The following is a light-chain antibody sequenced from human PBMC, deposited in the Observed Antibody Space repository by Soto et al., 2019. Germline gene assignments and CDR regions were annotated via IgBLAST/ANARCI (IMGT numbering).Light chain of an antibody. Sequence: DIQMTQSPSSLSASVGDRVTITCRARQGINNYLAWYQQKSGKVPKLLIYAASTLQSGVPSRFSGSGSGTDFTLTISSLESEDVATYYCQKYDSAPWTFGQGTKVEIK. V-gene: IGKV1-27*01. J-gene: IGKJ1*01. CDR1: QGINNY. CDR2: AAS. CDR3: QKYDSAPWT.